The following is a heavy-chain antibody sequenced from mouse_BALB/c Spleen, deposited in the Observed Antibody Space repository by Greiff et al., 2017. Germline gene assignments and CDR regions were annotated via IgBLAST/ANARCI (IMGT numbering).Heavy chain of an antibody. D-gene: IGHD4-1*02. V-gene: IGHV1-4*02. J-gene: IGHJ3*01. CDR3: ARFPNWDWFAY. Sequence: VMLVESAAELARPGASVKMSCKASGYTFTSYTMHWVKQRPGQGLEWIGYINPSSGYTEYNQKFKDKTTLTADKSSSTAYMQLSSLTSEDSAVYYCARFPNWDWFAYWGQGTLVTVSA. CDR1: GYTFTSYT. CDR2: INPSSGYT.